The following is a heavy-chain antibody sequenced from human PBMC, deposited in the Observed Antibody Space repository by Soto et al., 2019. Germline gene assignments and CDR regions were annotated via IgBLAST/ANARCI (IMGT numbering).Heavy chain of an antibody. Sequence: SETLSLTCAVYGGSFSGYYWTWIRQPPGTGLEWIGEINHSGSTNYNPSLKSRVTISVDTSKNQFSLKLSSVTAADTAVYYCARAPYYYDSSGYYPNWFDPWGQGTLVTVSS. V-gene: IGHV4-34*01. J-gene: IGHJ5*02. CDR3: ARAPYYYDSSGYYPNWFDP. CDR1: GGSFSGYY. CDR2: INHSGST. D-gene: IGHD3-22*01.